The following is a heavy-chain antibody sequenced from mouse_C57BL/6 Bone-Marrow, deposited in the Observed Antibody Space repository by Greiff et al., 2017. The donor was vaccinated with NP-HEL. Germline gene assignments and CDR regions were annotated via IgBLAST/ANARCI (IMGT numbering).Heavy chain of an antibody. D-gene: IGHD1-1*01. CDR2: IYPRSGNT. CDR3: ARRAYYYGSSYVGYFDY. CDR1: GYTFTSYG. V-gene: IGHV1-81*01. J-gene: IGHJ2*01. Sequence: QVHVKQSGAELARPGASVKLSCKASGYTFTSYGISWVKQRTGQGLEWIGEIYPRSGNTYYNEKFKGKATLTADKSSSTAYMELRSLTSEDSAVYFCARRAYYYGSSYVGYFDYWGQGTTLTVSS.